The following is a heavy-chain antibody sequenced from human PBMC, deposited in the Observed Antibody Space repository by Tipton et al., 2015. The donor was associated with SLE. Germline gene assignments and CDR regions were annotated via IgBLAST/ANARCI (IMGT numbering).Heavy chain of an antibody. Sequence: TLSLTCAVYGGSFSGYWSWIRQPPGQGLEWIGEINHSGVTDYNPSLGSRVTMSEDTSKNEFSLKMTSVTAADTAVYYCTRGPDRAKTGYWGQGTLVTVSS. CDR3: TRGPDRAKTGY. CDR1: GGSFSGY. V-gene: IGHV4-34*01. CDR2: INHSGVT. J-gene: IGHJ4*02. D-gene: IGHD1-14*01.